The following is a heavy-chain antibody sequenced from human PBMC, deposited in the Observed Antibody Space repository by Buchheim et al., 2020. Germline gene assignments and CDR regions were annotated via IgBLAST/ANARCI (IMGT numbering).Heavy chain of an antibody. CDR2: IWYDGSQK. Sequence: QVQLVESGGGVVQPGRSLRLSCAASGFTFSDYGMHWVRQAPGKGLEWVAVIWYDGSQKYSADSVKGRFTISRDNSKKTLFLQMISLRADDTAVYYCARAAQQWRVPGYGMDVWGQGTT. J-gene: IGHJ6*02. CDR1: GFTFSDYG. D-gene: IGHD6-19*01. CDR3: ARAAQQWRVPGYGMDV. V-gene: IGHV3-33*01.